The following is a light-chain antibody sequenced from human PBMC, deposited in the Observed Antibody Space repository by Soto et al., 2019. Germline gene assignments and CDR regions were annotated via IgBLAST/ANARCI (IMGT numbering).Light chain of an antibody. CDR3: PHYSTWLWT. V-gene: IGKV3-15*01. CDR2: GAS. Sequence: EIVMTQAPATLSVSPGERATLSCRASQSVDSKLAWYQQKPGQGPRLLIYGASSRATGIPARFSGSGSGTEFTLTISSLQSEDFAVYYCPHYSTWLWTFGQGTKVEI. CDR1: QSVDSK. J-gene: IGKJ1*01.